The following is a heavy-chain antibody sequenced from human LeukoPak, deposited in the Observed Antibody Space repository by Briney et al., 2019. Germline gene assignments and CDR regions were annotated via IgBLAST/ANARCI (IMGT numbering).Heavy chain of an antibody. Sequence: GGSLRLSRAASGFTFSSYEMNWVRQAPGKGLEWVSYISSSGSTIYYADSVKGRFTISRDNAKNSLYLQMNSLRAEDTAVYYCANYYGSGSYYYPIEAFDIWGQGTMVTVSS. D-gene: IGHD3-10*01. CDR2: ISSSGSTI. CDR3: ANYYGSGSYYYPIEAFDI. V-gene: IGHV3-48*03. J-gene: IGHJ3*02. CDR1: GFTFSSYE.